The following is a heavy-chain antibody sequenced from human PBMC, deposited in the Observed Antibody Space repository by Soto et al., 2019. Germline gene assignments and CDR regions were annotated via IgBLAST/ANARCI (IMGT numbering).Heavy chain of an antibody. J-gene: IGHJ4*02. CDR3: AKERATTTAFEY. Sequence: GGSLRLSCAASVCTFSRDGMSWVRQAPGKGLEWVSLITDNGGRTYYADSVKGRFTISRDNSKNTLFLQMNSLRAEDTAVYYCAKERATTTAFEYWGQGVLVIVSS. D-gene: IGHD4-17*01. CDR1: VCTFSRDG. V-gene: IGHV3-23*01. CDR2: ITDNGGRT.